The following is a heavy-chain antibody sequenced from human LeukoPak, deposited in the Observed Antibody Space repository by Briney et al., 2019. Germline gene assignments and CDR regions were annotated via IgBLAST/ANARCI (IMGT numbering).Heavy chain of an antibody. CDR3: ALDDRGSYSFDY. CDR2: ISAYNGNT. Sequence: ASVKVSCKASGYTFTSYGISWVRQAPGQGLEWMGWISAYNGNTNYAQKLQGRVTMTTDTSTSTAYMELRGRRSDGTAVYYCALDDRGSYSFDYWGQGTLVTVSS. V-gene: IGHV1-18*01. J-gene: IGHJ4*02. CDR1: GYTFTSYG. D-gene: IGHD1-26*01.